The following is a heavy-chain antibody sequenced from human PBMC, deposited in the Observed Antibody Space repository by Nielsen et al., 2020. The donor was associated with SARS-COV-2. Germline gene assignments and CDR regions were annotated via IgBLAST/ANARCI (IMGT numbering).Heavy chain of an antibody. CDR1: GFTFINYA. CDR3: ARSMQWLPCEFDY. J-gene: IGHJ4*02. D-gene: IGHD5-12*01. CDR2: MSGSAGAA. V-gene: IGHV3-23*01. Sequence: GGSLRLSCTASGFTFINYAMSWVRQAPGKGLEWVSAMSGSAGAAHYADSVKGRFTISRDNSKNTLYLQMNSLRAEDTAVYYCARSMQWLPCEFDYWGQGTLVTVSS.